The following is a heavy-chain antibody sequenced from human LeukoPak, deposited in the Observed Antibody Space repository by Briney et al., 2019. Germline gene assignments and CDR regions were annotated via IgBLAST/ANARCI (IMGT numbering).Heavy chain of an antibody. Sequence: GGSLRLSCAASGFTFSSYWMSWVRQAPGKGLEWVANIKQDGSEKYYVDSVKGRFTISRDNAKNSLYLQMNSLRAEDTAVYYCARSLPVLLWFGELSVGMDVWGQGTTVTVSS. CDR3: ARSLPVLLWFGELSVGMDV. CDR2: IKQDGSEK. J-gene: IGHJ6*02. D-gene: IGHD3-10*01. V-gene: IGHV3-7*01. CDR1: GFTFSSYW.